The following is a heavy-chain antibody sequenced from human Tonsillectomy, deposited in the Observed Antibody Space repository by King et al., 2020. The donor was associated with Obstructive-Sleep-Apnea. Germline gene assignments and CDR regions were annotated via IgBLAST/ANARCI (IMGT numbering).Heavy chain of an antibody. J-gene: IGHJ6*02. CDR2: RKQDGSEK. D-gene: IGHD1-26*01. Sequence: VQLVESGGGLVQPGGSLRLSCAASGFTFSSYWMSWVRQAPGKGLEWVANRKQDGSEKYYVDSVKGRFTITRDNAKNSLFLQMNSLRAEDTAVYYCARVRGSYCLDVWGQGTTVTVSS. V-gene: IGHV3-7*03. CDR1: GFTFSSYW. CDR3: ARVRGSYCLDV.